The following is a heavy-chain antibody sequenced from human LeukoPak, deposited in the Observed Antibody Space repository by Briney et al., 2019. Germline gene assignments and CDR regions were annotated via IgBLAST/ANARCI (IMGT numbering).Heavy chain of an antibody. CDR3: AKEAGLFDV. V-gene: IGHV3-30*18. CDR2: ISYDGSKK. Sequence: PGGSLRLSCAASGLTFSDYGMHWVRQAPGKGLEWVAMISYDGSKKNYADSVKGRFTISRDNSKNTLYLQMNSLRAEDTAMYYCAKEAGLFDVWGQGTMVTVSS. CDR1: GLTFSDYG. J-gene: IGHJ3*01.